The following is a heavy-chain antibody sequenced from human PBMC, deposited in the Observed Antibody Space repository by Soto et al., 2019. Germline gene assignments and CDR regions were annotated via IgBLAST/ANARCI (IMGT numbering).Heavy chain of an antibody. CDR2: INAGNGNT. Sequence: QVQLVQSGAEVKKPGASVKVSCKASGYTFTSYAMHWVRQAPGQRLEWMGWINAGNGNTKYSQKFQGRVTITRDTSASTAYMELSSLRSEDTAVYYCARVGITMVRGVFDYWGQGTLFTVSS. CDR3: ARVGITMVRGVFDY. D-gene: IGHD3-10*01. J-gene: IGHJ4*02. V-gene: IGHV1-3*01. CDR1: GYTFTSYA.